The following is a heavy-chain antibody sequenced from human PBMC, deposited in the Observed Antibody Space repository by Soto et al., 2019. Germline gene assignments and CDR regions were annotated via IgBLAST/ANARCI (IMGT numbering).Heavy chain of an antibody. CDR2: SNPNSGNT. CDR1: GYTFTSYD. J-gene: IGHJ6*02. Sequence: GASVKVSCKASGYTFTSYDINWVRQATGQGLEWMGWSNPNSGNTGYAQKFQGRVTMTRNTSISTAYMELSSLRSEDTAVYYCARGLDGAVSGIVLWNYYYYGMDVXX. V-gene: IGHV1-8*02. D-gene: IGHD6-19*01. CDR3: ARGLDGAVSGIVLWNYYYYGMDV.